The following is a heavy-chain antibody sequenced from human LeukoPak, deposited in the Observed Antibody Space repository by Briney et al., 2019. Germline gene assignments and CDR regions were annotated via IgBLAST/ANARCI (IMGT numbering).Heavy chain of an antibody. V-gene: IGHV1-24*01. CDR2: FVPEDGET. D-gene: IGHD5-12*01. J-gene: IGHJ4*02. CDR3: ATAADIVATIPFDY. Sequence: GASVKVSCKVSGYTLTELSMHWVRQAPGKGLEWMGGFVPEDGETIYAQKFQGRVTMTEDTSTDTAYMELSSLRSEDTAVYYCATAADIVATIPFDYWGQRTLVTVSS. CDR1: GYTLTELS.